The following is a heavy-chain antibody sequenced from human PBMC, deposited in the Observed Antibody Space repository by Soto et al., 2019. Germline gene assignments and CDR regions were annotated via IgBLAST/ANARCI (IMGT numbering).Heavy chain of an antibody. V-gene: IGHV4-4*02. CDR3: ATLPPRIVVVNTELPT. Sequence: QVQLRESGPGMVRPSGTLSLTCTVSGTSISSTFWWTWVRQPPGKGLEWIGEIYHTGSTKYNPSLKSRVTISVDKANNHFSLELRTVTVADTAVYYCATLPPRIVVVNTELPTWGQGTLVIVSS. J-gene: IGHJ4*02. D-gene: IGHD2-15*01. CDR2: IYHTGST. CDR1: GTSISSTFW.